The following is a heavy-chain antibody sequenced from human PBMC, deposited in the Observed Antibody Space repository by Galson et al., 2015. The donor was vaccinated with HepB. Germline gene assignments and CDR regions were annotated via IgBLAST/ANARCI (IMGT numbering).Heavy chain of an antibody. D-gene: IGHD5-24*01. J-gene: IGHJ4*02. CDR3: ARRGKRWLQSTIDY. Sequence: QSGAEVKKPGESLRISCKGFGFTFTNYWITWVRQLPGKGLEWMGRIDPSDSYTNYNPSFRGHVTISSDKSLTTAYLQWSSLKASDTAIYYCARRGKRWLQSTIDYWGQGTLLTVSS. V-gene: IGHV5-10-1*01. CDR1: GFTFTNYW. CDR2: IDPSDSYT.